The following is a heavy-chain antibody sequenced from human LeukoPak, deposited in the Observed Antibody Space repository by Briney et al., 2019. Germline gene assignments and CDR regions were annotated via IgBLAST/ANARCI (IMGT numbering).Heavy chain of an antibody. CDR2: FDPENGET. J-gene: IGHJ5*02. D-gene: IGHD6-19*01. CDR1: GYSLSELS. V-gene: IGHV1-24*01. CDR3: ATVPTVVSGTGDWFDP. Sequence: ASVKVSCKVSGYSLSELSIHWVRQAPGKGLEWMGGFDPENGETIYAQKFQGRVTLTEDTSTDTTYMKLSSLRSEDTAVYYCATVPTVVSGTGDWFDPWGQGTLVTVPS.